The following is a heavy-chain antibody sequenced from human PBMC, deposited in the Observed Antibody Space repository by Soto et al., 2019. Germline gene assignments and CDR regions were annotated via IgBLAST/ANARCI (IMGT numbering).Heavy chain of an antibody. Sequence: PSETLSLTCTVSGGSFKSGSYSWSWIRQPAGKGLEWIGRIYTSGSTNYNPSLKSRVTMSVDTSKNQFSLKLSSVTAADTAVYYCARYLLELRNNWFDPWGQGTLVTVSS. CDR1: GGSFKSGSYS. J-gene: IGHJ5*02. CDR3: ARYLLELRNNWFDP. D-gene: IGHD1-7*01. V-gene: IGHV4-61*02. CDR2: IYTSGST.